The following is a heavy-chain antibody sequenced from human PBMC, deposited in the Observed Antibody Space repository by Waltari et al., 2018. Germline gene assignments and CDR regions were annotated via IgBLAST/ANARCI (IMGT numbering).Heavy chain of an antibody. CDR2: IYSGGST. CDR1: GFTVSCNY. CDR3: ARVSTMIDSSGYYPYYYYGMDV. D-gene: IGHD3-22*01. J-gene: IGHJ6*02. V-gene: IGHV3-53*01. Sequence: EVQLVESGGGLIQPGGSLRLSCATSGFTVSCNYLRWVRQAPGKGLEWVSVIYSGGSTYYADSVKGRFTISRDNSKNTLYLQMNSLRAEDTAVYYCARVSTMIDSSGYYPYYYYGMDVWGQGTTVTVSS.